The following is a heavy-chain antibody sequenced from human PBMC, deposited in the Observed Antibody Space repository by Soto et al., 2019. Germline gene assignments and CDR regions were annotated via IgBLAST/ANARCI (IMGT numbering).Heavy chain of an antibody. CDR1: GGTFSSYA. CDR3: ARERPPRGYYYYGMDV. D-gene: IGHD3-10*01. V-gene: IGHV1-69*13. J-gene: IGHJ6*02. Sequence: SVKVSCKASGGTFSSYAISWVRQAPGQGLEWMGGIIPIFGTANYAQKFQGRVTITADESTSTAYMELSSLRSEDTAVYYCARERPPRGYYYYGMDVWGQGTTVTVSS. CDR2: IIPIFGTA.